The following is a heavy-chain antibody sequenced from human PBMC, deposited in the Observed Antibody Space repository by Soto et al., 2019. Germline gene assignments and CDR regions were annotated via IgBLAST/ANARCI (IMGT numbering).Heavy chain of an antibody. CDR3: ARARLDTPALDY. V-gene: IGHV3-30*09. J-gene: IGHJ4*02. Sequence: QVQLVESGGGVVQPGRSLRLSCAASGFTFSPYAMHWVRQAPGKGLGWVAVISYDGNKKNYADSVKGRLAISRDNSRNTLYLQMNSLRAEDTAVYYCARARLDTPALDYWGQGTLVTVSS. D-gene: IGHD2-2*01. CDR1: GFTFSPYA. CDR2: ISYDGNKK.